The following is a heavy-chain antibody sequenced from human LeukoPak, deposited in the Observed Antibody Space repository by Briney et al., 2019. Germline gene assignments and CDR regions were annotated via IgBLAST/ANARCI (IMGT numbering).Heavy chain of an antibody. V-gene: IGHV1-18*01. CDR3: ARRTYYYDSSGSISLDY. D-gene: IGHD3-22*01. J-gene: IGHJ4*02. CDR1: GYTFTSYG. Sequence: ASVKASCKASGYTFTSYGISWVRQAPGQGLEWMGWISAYNGNTNYAQKLQGRVTMTTDTSTSTAYMELRSLRSDDTAVYYCARRTYYYDSSGSISLDYWGQGTLVTVSS. CDR2: ISAYNGNT.